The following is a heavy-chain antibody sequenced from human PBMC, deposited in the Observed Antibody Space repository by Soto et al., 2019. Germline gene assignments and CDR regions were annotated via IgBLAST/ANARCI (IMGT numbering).Heavy chain of an antibody. J-gene: IGHJ4*02. CDR1: GDTFTTYD. CDR2: INPNSGNV. V-gene: IGHV1-8*01. D-gene: IGHD3-16*01. Sequence: ASVKVSCKASGDTFTTYDINWVRQATGHGLEWMGWINPNSGNVGYAQRFQGRVTMTRDTAISTAYMEVSSLRSDDTAVYYCARGRVWGSYYILDYWGQGTLVTVSS. CDR3: ARGRVWGSYYILDY.